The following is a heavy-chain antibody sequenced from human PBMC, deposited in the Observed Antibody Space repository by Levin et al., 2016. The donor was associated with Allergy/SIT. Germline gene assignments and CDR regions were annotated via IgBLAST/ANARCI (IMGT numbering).Heavy chain of an antibody. CDR1: GYTFTSYT. Sequence: ASVKVSCKASGYTFTSYTMHWVRQAPGQRLEWMGWINAGNGNTKYSRKFQGRVTITRDTSASTAYMELSSLRSEDTAVYYCAREPGLAYFDYWGQGTLVTVSS. D-gene: IGHD6-19*01. J-gene: IGHJ4*02. CDR3: AREPGLAYFDY. CDR2: INAGNGNT. V-gene: IGHV1-3*01.